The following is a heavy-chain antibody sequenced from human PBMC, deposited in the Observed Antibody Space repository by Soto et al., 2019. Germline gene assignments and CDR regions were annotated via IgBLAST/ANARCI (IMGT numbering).Heavy chain of an antibody. Sequence: PGGSRRLSCAASGFSFRSSGMHWVRQAPGKGLELVSYISSSGSTIYYADSVKGRFTISRDNAKNSLYLQMNSLRAEDTAVYYCARALGGSCPYWGQGNLVTVSS. CDR2: ISSSGSTI. J-gene: IGHJ4*02. V-gene: IGHV3-48*04. D-gene: IGHD2-15*01. CDR3: ARALGGSCPY. CDR1: GFSFRSSG.